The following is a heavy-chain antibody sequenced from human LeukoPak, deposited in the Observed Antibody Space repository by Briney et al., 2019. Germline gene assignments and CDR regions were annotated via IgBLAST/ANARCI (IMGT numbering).Heavy chain of an antibody. J-gene: IGHJ4*02. CDR3: ARIPILREGWGYFDY. CDR1: GGSVNTNGYC. D-gene: IGHD3-10*01. V-gene: IGHV4-30-4*01. Sequence: SETLSLTCTVSGGSVNTNGYCWTWIRQPPGKGLEWIGYIRDNGNTKYNPSLESRITISADTSKNQFSLNLNSVTAADTAVYYCARIPILREGWGYFDYWGQGTLVTVSS. CDR2: IRDNGNT.